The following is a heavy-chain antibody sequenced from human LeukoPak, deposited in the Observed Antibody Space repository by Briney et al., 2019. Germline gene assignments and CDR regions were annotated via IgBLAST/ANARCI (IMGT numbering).Heavy chain of an antibody. CDR3: ARALANENIYYYYGMDV. J-gene: IGHJ6*02. Sequence: PGGSLRLSCAASGFNFSSYWMHWVRQAPGKGLVWVSRINSDGSSTSYADSVKGRFTISRDNAKNTLYLQMNSLRAEDTAVYFCARALANENIYYYYGMDVWGQGTTVTVSS. CDR1: GFNFSSYW. V-gene: IGHV3-74*01. D-gene: IGHD2/OR15-2a*01. CDR2: INSDGSST.